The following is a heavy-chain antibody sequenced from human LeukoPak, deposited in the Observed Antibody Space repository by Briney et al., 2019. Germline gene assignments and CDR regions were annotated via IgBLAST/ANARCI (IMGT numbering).Heavy chain of an antibody. V-gene: IGHV4-4*07. J-gene: IGHJ3*02. D-gene: IGHD1-26*01. CDR3: ARASGSYLRLGAFDI. Sequence: SETLSLTXTVSGGSISGYYWSWIRQPAGKGLEWIGRIYTSGSTNYNPSLKSRVTISVDTSKNQFSLKLSSVTAADTAVYYCARASGSYLRLGAFDIWGQGTMVTVSS. CDR1: GGSISGYY. CDR2: IYTSGST.